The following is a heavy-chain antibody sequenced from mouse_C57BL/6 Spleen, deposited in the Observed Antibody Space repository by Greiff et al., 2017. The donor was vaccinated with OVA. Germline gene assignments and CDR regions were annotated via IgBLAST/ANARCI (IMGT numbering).Heavy chain of an antibody. Sequence: VQLQQSGPELVKPGASVKMSCKASGYTFTDYNMHWVKQSHGKSLEWIGYINPNNGGTSYNQKFKGKATLTVNKSSSTAYMELRILTSEDSAVYYCASPVGRNYFDYWGQGTTLTVSS. CDR2: INPNNGGT. D-gene: IGHD4-1*01. V-gene: IGHV1-22*01. J-gene: IGHJ2*01. CDR3: ASPVGRNYFDY. CDR1: GYTFTDYN.